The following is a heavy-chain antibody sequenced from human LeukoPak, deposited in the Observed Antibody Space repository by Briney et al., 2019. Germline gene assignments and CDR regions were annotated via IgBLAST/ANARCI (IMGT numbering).Heavy chain of an antibody. CDR1: GGSISSGSYY. CDR3: ARLVVVTAGYAFDI. CDR2: IYTSGST. V-gene: IGHV4-61*02. Sequence: SETLSLTCTVSGGSISSGSYYWSWIRQPAGKGLEWIGRIYTSGSTNYNPSLKSRVTISVDTSKNQFSLKLSSVTAADTAVYYCARLVVVTAGYAFDIWGQGTMVTVSS. D-gene: IGHD2-21*02. J-gene: IGHJ3*02.